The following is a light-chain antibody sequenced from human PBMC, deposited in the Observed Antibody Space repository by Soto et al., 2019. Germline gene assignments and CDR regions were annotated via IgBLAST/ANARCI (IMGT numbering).Light chain of an antibody. CDR3: QQNGSSPVT. J-gene: IGKJ1*01. CDR2: GAS. CDR1: RSVSSSY. V-gene: IGKV3-20*01. Sequence: EIVLTQSPGTLSLSPGERATLSCRASRSVSSSYLAWYQQKPGQAPRLLIYGASSRATGIPDRFSGSGSGTDFTLNISRLEPEDFAVYYCQQNGSSPVTFGQGTKVEIK.